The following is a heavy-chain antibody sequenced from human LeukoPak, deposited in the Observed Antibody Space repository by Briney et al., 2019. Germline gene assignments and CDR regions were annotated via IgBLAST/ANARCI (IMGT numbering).Heavy chain of an antibody. D-gene: IGHD3-10*01. CDR2: IYYSGST. V-gene: IGHV4-39*07. Sequence: PSETLSLTCTVSGGSISSSSYYWGWIRQPPGKGLEWIGSIYYSGSTNYNPSLKSRVTISVDTSKNQFSLKLSSVTAADTAVYYCATRGGMVRGVKAFDIWGQGTMVTVSS. CDR3: ATRGGMVRGVKAFDI. CDR1: GGSISSSSYY. J-gene: IGHJ3*02.